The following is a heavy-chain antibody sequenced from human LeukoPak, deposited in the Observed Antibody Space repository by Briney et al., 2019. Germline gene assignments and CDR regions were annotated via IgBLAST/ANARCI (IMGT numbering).Heavy chain of an antibody. V-gene: IGHV1-69*13. CDR3: CSGVLTGYCRVFGYFDY. CDR2: IIPIFGTA. J-gene: IGHJ4*02. D-gene: IGHD3-9*01. CDR1: GGTFSSYA. Sequence: GASVKVSCKASGGTFSSYAISWVRQAPGQGLEWMGGIIPIFGTANYAQKFQGRVTITADESTSTAYMELSSLRSEDTAVYYCCSGVLTGYCRVFGYFDYWGQGTLVTVSS.